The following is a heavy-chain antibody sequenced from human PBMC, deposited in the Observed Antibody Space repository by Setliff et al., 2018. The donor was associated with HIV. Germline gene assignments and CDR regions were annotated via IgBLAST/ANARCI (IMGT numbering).Heavy chain of an antibody. V-gene: IGHV4-38-2*02. CDR3: ARLGDFSYSSRYLYAFDF. CDR1: NYSITSNYY. Sequence: SLTCIVSNYSITSNYYWAWIRQPPGQGLEWIGSINHGGKTYYSPSLKSRVAISVDTSKNQFSLHFQSVTAADTALYFCARLGDFSYSSRYLYAFDFWGHGALVTVSS. D-gene: IGHD2-8*01. CDR2: INHGGKT. J-gene: IGHJ4*01.